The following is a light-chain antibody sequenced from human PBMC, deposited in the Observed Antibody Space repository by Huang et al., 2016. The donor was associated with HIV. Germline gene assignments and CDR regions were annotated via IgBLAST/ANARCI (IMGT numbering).Light chain of an antibody. CDR3: QQYGSSPLT. V-gene: IGKV3-20*01. Sequence: EIVLTQSPGTLSLSPGERATLSCRASQSVSSSYLAWYQQKPGQAPRLLIHGASSRATGSPDRVSGSGSGTDFTLTISRLEPEDFAVYYCQQYGSSPLTFGGGTKVEIK. CDR2: GAS. J-gene: IGKJ4*01. CDR1: QSVSSSY.